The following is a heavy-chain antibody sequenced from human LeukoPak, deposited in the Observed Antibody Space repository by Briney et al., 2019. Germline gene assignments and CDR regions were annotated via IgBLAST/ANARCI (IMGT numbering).Heavy chain of an antibody. CDR2: IYYSGST. CDR3: ARSGGTILRHPTDY. V-gene: IGHV4-59*01. J-gene: IGHJ4*02. CDR1: GGSISSYY. Sequence: SETLSLTCTVSGGSISSYYWGWIRQPPGKGLEWIGYIYYSGSTNYNPSLKSRVTISVDTSKNQFSLKLSSVTAADTAVYYCARSGGTILRHPTDYWGQGTLVTVSS. D-gene: IGHD3-3*01.